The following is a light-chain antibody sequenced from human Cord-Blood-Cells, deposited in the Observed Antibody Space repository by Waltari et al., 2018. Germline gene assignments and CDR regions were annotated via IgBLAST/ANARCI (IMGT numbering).Light chain of an antibody. V-gene: IGKV3D-15*01. CDR3: QQYNNWYT. J-gene: IGKJ2*01. Sequence: EIVMTQSPATLSVSPGERATLSCRASQSVSSNLAWYQQKPGQAPSLLIYGASTRATGIPARFSGSGSGTDFTLTISSLQSEDFAVYYCQQYNNWYTFGQGTKLEIK. CDR1: QSVSSN. CDR2: GAS.